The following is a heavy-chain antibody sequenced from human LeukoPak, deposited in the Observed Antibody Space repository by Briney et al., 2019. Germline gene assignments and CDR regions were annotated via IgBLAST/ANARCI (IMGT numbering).Heavy chain of an antibody. J-gene: IGHJ6*02. CDR2: IKQDGSEK. CDR1: GFTFSSYW. D-gene: IGHD2/OR15-2a*01. V-gene: IGHV3-7*05. Sequence: PGGSLRLSCAASGFTFSSYWMSWVRQAPGKGLEWVANIKQDGSEKYYVDSVKGRFTISRDSAKNSLYLQVNSLRAEDTAVYYCASTTISAVGGMDVWGQGTTVTVSS. CDR3: ASTTISAVGGMDV.